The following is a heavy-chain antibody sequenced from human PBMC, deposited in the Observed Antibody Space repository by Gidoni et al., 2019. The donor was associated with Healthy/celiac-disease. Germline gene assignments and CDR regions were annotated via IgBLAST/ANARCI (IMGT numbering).Heavy chain of an antibody. J-gene: IGHJ4*02. Sequence: VQLVQSGVEVGKPGSSVQGDCKASGATFSSYGISWVRQAPGQGLEWMGGIIPIFGTANYAQKFQGRVTITADKSTSTAYMELSSLRSEYTAVYYCARGEGYDSSGYLDYWGQGTLVTVSS. CDR1: GATFSSYG. D-gene: IGHD3-22*01. V-gene: IGHV1-69*06. CDR2: IIPIFGTA. CDR3: ARGEGYDSSGYLDY.